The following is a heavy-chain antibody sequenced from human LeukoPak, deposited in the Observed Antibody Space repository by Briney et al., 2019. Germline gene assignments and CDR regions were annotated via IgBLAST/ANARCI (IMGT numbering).Heavy chain of an antibody. CDR1: GFTFRNYA. V-gene: IGHV3-23*01. CDR3: AKPTLSLGWFDP. D-gene: IGHD2-15*01. J-gene: IGHJ5*02. CDR2: ISDDTHNK. Sequence: GGSLRLSCVVSGFTFRNYAMSWVRQAPGKGPEWVSGISDDTHNKYYADSLEGRFTISRDNSKNTLYLQMNSLRAEDTAVYHCAKPTLSLGWFDPWGQGTLVTVSS.